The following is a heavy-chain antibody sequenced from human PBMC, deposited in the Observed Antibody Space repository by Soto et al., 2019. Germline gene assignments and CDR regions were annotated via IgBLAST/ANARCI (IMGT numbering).Heavy chain of an antibody. CDR2: INAGNGNT. V-gene: IGHV1-3*05. J-gene: IGHJ5*02. Sequence: QVQLVQSGAEEKKPGASVKVSCKASGYAFPTYAMHWVRQAPGQRLEWMGWINAGNGNTKYSQKFQGRVTITRDTSASTAYMELSSLRSEDTAVYYCARESVVVVVAAHVFWFDPWGQGTLVTVSS. D-gene: IGHD2-15*01. CDR1: GYAFPTYA. CDR3: ARESVVVVVAAHVFWFDP.